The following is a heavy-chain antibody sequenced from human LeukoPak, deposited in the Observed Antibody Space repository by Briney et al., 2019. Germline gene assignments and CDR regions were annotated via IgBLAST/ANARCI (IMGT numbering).Heavy chain of an antibody. J-gene: IGHJ4*02. CDR1: GFTFSSYW. V-gene: IGHV3-7*03. Sequence: PGGSLRLSCTASGFTFSSYWMSWVRQAPGKGLEWVANIKQHGTEKYSVDSVKGRFTISRDNAKNSLYLQMNSLRAEDTAVYYCARGYYSDSSGPDYWGQGTLVTVSS. D-gene: IGHD3-22*01. CDR3: ARGYYSDSSGPDY. CDR2: IKQHGTEK.